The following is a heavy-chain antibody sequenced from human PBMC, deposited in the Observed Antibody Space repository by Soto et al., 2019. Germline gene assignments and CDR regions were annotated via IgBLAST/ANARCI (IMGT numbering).Heavy chain of an antibody. Sequence: ASVKVSCKASGYTFTIYYINWVRHVTGQGIEWMGWMNPNSGNTGYAQKFQGRVTMTRNTSISTAYMELSSLRSEDTAVYYCARGPHSYYDYIWGSYRPPDPFSYCAQGSLVPVSS. J-gene: IGHJ4*02. D-gene: IGHD3-16*02. V-gene: IGHV1-8*01. CDR1: GYTFTIYY. CDR3: ARGPHSYYDYIWGSYRPPDPFSY. CDR2: MNPNSGNT.